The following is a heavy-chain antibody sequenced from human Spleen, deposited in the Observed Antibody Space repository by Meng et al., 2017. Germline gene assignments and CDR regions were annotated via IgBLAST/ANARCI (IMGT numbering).Heavy chain of an antibody. CDR3: ARDYWGSLDY. Sequence: EPGPGPLRLSETLSLISPVTGGSVKSSVSQWSWIRQPPGKGLEWIGFASTNYTPSLKSRLTISLDTSKNQFSLKLTSVTAADTAVYYCARDYWGSLDYWGQGILVTVPS. V-gene: IGHV4-61*08. J-gene: IGHJ4*02. CDR1: GGSVKSSVSQ. D-gene: IGHD7-27*01. CDR2: AST.